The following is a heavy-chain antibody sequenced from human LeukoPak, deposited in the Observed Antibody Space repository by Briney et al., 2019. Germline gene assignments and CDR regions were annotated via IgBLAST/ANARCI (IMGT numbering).Heavy chain of an antibody. V-gene: IGHV1-69*05. CDR1: GGTFSSYA. J-gene: IGHJ4*02. CDR3: AAASGDCSGGSCAGY. D-gene: IGHD2-15*01. CDR2: IIPIFGTA. Sequence: SVKVSCKASGGTFSSYAISWVRQAPGQGLEWMGRIIPIFGTANYAQKFQGRVTITTDESTSTAYMELSSPRSEDTAVYYCAAASGDCSGGSCAGYWGQGTLVTVSS.